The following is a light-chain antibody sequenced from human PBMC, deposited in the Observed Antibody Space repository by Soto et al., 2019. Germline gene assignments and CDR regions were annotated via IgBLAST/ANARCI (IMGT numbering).Light chain of an antibody. CDR3: QQYRYYAT. CDR1: QTISSW. J-gene: IGKJ1*01. Sequence: DIPMTQSPSTLSASVGDRVTITCRASQTISSWLGWYQQKPCKATKGLIHQASTLESGDPSRSSGSGSGTHFTLTVTSLQPGDVAPYYCQQYRYYATFGHGTKVELK. CDR2: QAS. V-gene: IGKV1-5*03.